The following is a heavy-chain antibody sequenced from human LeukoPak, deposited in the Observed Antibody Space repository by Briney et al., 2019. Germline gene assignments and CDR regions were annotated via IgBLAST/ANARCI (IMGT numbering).Heavy chain of an antibody. CDR1: GLTFSSYA. Sequence: GGSLRLSCAASGLTFSSYAMSWVRQAPGKGLEWVSAISGSGGSTYYADSVKGRFTISRDNSKNTLYLQMNSLRAEDTAVYYCAKYQKRYSSGWRYFDYWGQGTLVTVSS. CDR3: AKYQKRYSSGWRYFDY. J-gene: IGHJ4*02. D-gene: IGHD6-19*01. V-gene: IGHV3-23*01. CDR2: ISGSGGST.